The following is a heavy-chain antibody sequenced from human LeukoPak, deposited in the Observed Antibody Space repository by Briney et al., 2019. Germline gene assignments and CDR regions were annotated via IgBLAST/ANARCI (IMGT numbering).Heavy chain of an antibody. D-gene: IGHD6-13*01. CDR1: GFTFSNAW. V-gene: IGHV3-7*01. CDR3: ARPPNIAAAGQD. CDR2: IKRDGSEK. J-gene: IGHJ4*02. Sequence: GESLRLSCAASGFTFSNAWMSWVRQAPGKGLEWVANIKRDGSEKYYMDSVKGRFTISRDNAKNSLYLQMNSLRAENTAVYYCARPPNIAAAGQDWGQGTLVTVSS.